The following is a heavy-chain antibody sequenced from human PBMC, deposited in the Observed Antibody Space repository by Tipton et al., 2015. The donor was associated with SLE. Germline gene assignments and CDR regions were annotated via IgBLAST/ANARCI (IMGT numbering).Heavy chain of an antibody. CDR2: ISYDGRDL. Sequence: SLRLSCAASGFTFSLYSMHWVRQAPGEGLEWVAVISYDGRDLYYADSVKGQFTISRDTSTNTMYLQMNSLRLEDTAVYYCAREEAYGRYFDLWGRGTLVTVSS. CDR1: GFTFSLYS. D-gene: IGHD4-17*01. J-gene: IGHJ2*01. V-gene: IGHV3-30*04. CDR3: AREEAYGRYFDL.